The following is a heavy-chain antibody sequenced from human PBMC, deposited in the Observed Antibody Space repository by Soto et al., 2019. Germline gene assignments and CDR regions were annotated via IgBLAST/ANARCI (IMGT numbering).Heavy chain of an antibody. CDR2: IYWDDDK. D-gene: IGHD4-4*01. CDR1: GFSVSTSGVG. Sequence: QITLKESGPALVRPTETLTLTCTVSGFSVSTSGVGVGWIRQPPGTALEWLELIYWDDDKRYSPSLKSRLTIRKDTSKNQVVLIMTNMDCVDTATYYCAHRRGLLSTGQGWYFDLWGRGTLVTVSS. V-gene: IGHV2-5*02. J-gene: IGHJ2*01. CDR3: AHRRGLLSTGQGWYFDL.